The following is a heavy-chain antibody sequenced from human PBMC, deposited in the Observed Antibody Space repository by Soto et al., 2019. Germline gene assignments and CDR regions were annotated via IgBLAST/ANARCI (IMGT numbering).Heavy chain of an antibody. V-gene: IGHV1-46*04. Sequence: QVQLVQSGAEVKKPGASVKISCKTSGYIFXNXYXXXXXXXXGQGLEWVALFNPMSGSTNYAQKLQGRVTVTSDTSTSTVYMELSSLISEDTAVYYCARDLAAADYWGQGTLVTVSS. CDR3: ARDLAAADY. D-gene: IGHD6-13*01. J-gene: IGHJ4*02. CDR2: FNPMSGST. CDR1: GYIFXNXY.